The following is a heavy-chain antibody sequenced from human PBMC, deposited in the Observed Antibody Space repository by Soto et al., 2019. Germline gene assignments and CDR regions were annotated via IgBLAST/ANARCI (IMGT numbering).Heavy chain of an antibody. CDR1: GFTFIDHD. V-gene: IGHV3-23*01. D-gene: IGHD3-3*01. CDR3: AKGAPFWSLDWFDP. Sequence: EVKLLESGGALVQPGGSLRLSCEASGFTFIDHDMSWVRQAPGKGLEWVSGISDSSTSTYYADFVKGRFTISRDNSKNTLYLQMNSLRVEDTAVYFCAKGAPFWSLDWFDPWGQGTLVTVSS. CDR2: ISDSSTST. J-gene: IGHJ5*02.